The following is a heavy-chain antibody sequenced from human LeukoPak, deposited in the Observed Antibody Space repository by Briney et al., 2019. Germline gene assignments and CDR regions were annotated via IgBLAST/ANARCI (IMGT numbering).Heavy chain of an antibody. V-gene: IGHV4-30-2*01. Sequence: PSETLSLTCTVSGGSISSGGYYWSWIRQPPGKGLEWIGYIYHSGSTYYNPSLKSRVTISVDRSKNQFSLKLSSVTAADTAVYYCARAPSSPGAFDIWGQGTMVTVSS. CDR1: GGSISSGGYY. CDR2: IYHSGST. J-gene: IGHJ3*02. CDR3: ARAPSSPGAFDI. D-gene: IGHD6-6*01.